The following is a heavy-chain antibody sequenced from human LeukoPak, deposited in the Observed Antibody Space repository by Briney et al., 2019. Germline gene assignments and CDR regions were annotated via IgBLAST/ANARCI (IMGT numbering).Heavy chain of an antibody. CDR1: GYTFPSYD. J-gene: IGHJ6*03. V-gene: IGHV1-8*01. D-gene: IGHD3-10*01. CDR3: ARNCGSGSESHYYYYYMDV. CDR2: MNPNSGNT. Sequence: ASVKVSCKASGYTFPSYDIHWVRQATGQGLEWVGWMNPNSGNTGYPQKLQGRVTMTRNTSISTAYMELSTLRSEDTAVYYCARNCGSGSESHYYYYYMDVWGKGTTVTVSS.